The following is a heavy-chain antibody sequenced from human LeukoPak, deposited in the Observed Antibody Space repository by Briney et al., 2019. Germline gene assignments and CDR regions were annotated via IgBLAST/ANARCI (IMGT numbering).Heavy chain of an antibody. CDR3: ARKNDFWSGYSRTNWFDP. J-gene: IGHJ5*02. CDR1: GGSISSYY. V-gene: IGHV4-59*08. D-gene: IGHD3-3*01. Sequence: SETLSLTCTVSGGSISSYYWSWIRQPPGKGLEWIGYIYYSGSTNYNPSLKSRVTLSVDTSKNQFSLKLSSVTAADTAVYYCARKNDFWSGYSRTNWFDPWGQGTLVTVSS. CDR2: IYYSGST.